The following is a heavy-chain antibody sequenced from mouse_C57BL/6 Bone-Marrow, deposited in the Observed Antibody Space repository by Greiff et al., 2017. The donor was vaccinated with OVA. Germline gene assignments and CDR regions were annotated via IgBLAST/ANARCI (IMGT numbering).Heavy chain of an antibody. CDR2: IDPSDSYT. CDR3: QLAWFAY. D-gene: IGHD4-1*02. V-gene: IGHV1-59*01. CDR1: GYTFTSYW. Sequence: QVQLKQPGAELVRPGTSVKLSCKASGYTFTSYWMHWVKQRPGQGLEWIGVIDPSDSYTNYNQKFKGKATLTVDTSSSTAYMQLSSLTSEDSAVYYCQLAWFAYWGQGTLVTVSA. J-gene: IGHJ3*01.